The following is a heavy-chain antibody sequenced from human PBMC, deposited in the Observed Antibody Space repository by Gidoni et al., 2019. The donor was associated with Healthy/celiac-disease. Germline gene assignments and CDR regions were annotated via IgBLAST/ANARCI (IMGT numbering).Heavy chain of an antibody. Sequence: QLQLQESGNGLVKPSETLSLTCTVSGGSISSSSYYWGWIRQLPGKGLAWIGSIYYGGSTYYNPSLKSRVTISVDTSKNQFSMKLSSVTAADTAVYYCARRSPLGWELPPPGGNFDYWGQGTLVTVSS. J-gene: IGHJ4*02. CDR1: GGSISSSSYY. CDR3: ARRSPLGWELPPPGGNFDY. CDR2: IYYGGST. V-gene: IGHV4-39*01. D-gene: IGHD1-26*01.